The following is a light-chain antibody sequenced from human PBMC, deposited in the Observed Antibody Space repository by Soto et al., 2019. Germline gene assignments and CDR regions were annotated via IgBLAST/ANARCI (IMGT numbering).Light chain of an antibody. CDR3: QQYYSYWT. CDR2: KAS. CDR1: QSISSW. J-gene: IGKJ1*01. Sequence: DIQMTQYPSTLSASVGDRVIITCRASQSISSWLAWYQQKPGKAPKLLISKASNLESGVPSRFSGSGSGTEFTLTVSSLQPDDFATYYCQQYYSYWTFGQGTKVEIK. V-gene: IGKV1-5*03.